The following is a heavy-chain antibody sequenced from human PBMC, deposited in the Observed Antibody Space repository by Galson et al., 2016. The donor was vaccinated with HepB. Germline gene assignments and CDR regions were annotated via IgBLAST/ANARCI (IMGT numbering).Heavy chain of an antibody. V-gene: IGHV3-23*01. CDR3: VQGSTAPAV. CDR2: ISRSGDST. Sequence: SLRLSCAASGFTFNNYGMTWVRQPPGTGLEVVSSISRSGDSTDYADSVKGRFTISRDNSKNTLYLQMNSLRAEDTAVYYCVQGSTAPAVWGKGTAVTVSS. CDR1: GFTFNNYG. J-gene: IGHJ6*04. D-gene: IGHD2-2*01.